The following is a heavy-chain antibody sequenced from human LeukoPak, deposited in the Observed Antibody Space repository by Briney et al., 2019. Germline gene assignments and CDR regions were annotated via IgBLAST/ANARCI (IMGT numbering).Heavy chain of an antibody. D-gene: IGHD2-21*02. CDR3: ARFSATPQYCGGDCYSS. V-gene: IGHV4-61*02. J-gene: IGHJ4*02. Sequence: SQTLSLTCTVSGGSISSGSYYWSWIRQPAGKGLEWTGRIYTSGSTNYNPSLKSRVTISVDTSKNQFSLKLSSATAADTAVYYCARFSATPQYCGGDCYSSWGQGTLVTVSS. CDR1: GGSISSGSYY. CDR2: IYTSGST.